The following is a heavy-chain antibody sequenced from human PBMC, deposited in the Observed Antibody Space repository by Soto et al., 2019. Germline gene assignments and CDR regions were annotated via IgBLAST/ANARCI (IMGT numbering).Heavy chain of an antibody. D-gene: IGHD3-3*01. CDR3: AKGITLLGVAPPLAPSEY. Sequence: GSLILSCSASGFTFNSYCLSWVRQGPGKGLEWVSTVSVSGGTTYYADSVKGRFTISRDNLKNTLYLQMNSLRVEDTAAYYCAKGITLLGVAPPLAPSEYWGQGTLVTVYS. V-gene: IGHV3-23*01. CDR2: VSVSGGTT. J-gene: IGHJ4*02. CDR1: GFTFNSYC.